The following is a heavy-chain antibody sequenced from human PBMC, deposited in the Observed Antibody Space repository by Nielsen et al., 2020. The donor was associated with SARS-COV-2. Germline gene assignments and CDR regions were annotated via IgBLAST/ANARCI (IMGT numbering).Heavy chain of an antibody. Sequence: GESLKISCAASGFTVSSNYMSWVRQAPGKGLEWVSVIYSGGSTYYADSVKGRFTISRDNSKNTLYLQMNSLRAEDTAVYYCARDTRAYSYGYFSKDYGMDVWGQGTTVTVSS. V-gene: IGHV3-53*01. CDR3: ARDTRAYSYGYFSKDYGMDV. J-gene: IGHJ6*02. D-gene: IGHD5-18*01. CDR1: GFTVSSNY. CDR2: IYSGGST.